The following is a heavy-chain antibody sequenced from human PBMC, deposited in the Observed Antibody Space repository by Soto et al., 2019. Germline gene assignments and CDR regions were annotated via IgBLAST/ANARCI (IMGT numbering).Heavy chain of an antibody. CDR1: GYTFINYG. V-gene: IGHV1-18*04. D-gene: IGHD4-17*01. J-gene: IGHJ3*01. CDR3: ARDDFGDLWRSPDV. Sequence: QVQLMQSGAEVKKSGASEKVSCKASGYTFINYGIIWVRQAPGQGLEWMGWITDYNGSTKYARKFQDRVTMTTDTSTSTAYMELRSLRSDDTAVYFCARDDFGDLWRSPDVWGQGTMVTVSS. CDR2: ITDYNGST.